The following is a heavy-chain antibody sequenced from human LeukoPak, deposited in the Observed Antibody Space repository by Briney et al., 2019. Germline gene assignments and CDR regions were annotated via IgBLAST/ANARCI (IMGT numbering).Heavy chain of an antibody. V-gene: IGHV1-69*06. CDR1: GGTFTRFA. Sequence: SVKVSCKASGGTFTRFAISWVRQAPGQGLDWMGGIIPMFGTTNYAQKFQGRVTITADKYTSPAYMELSSLRSEGTAVYYCARDNVGRWSYEDSFDILGQGTLVTVSS. CDR2: IIPMFGTT. D-gene: IGHD2-15*01. J-gene: IGHJ3*02. CDR3: ARDNVGRWSYEDSFDI.